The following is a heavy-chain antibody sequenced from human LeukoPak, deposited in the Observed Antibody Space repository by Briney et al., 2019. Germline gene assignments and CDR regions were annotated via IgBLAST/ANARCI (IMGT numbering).Heavy chain of an antibody. Sequence: GGPLRLSCAASGFTFSSYGMHWVRQAPGKGLEWVAVIWYDGSNKYCADSVKGRFTISRDNSKNTLYLQMNSLRAEDTAVYYCAKARVDTIFEVAFDIWGQGTMVTVSS. CDR2: IWYDGSNK. CDR3: AKARVDTIFEVAFDI. D-gene: IGHD3-3*01. CDR1: GFTFSSYG. J-gene: IGHJ3*02. V-gene: IGHV3-33*06.